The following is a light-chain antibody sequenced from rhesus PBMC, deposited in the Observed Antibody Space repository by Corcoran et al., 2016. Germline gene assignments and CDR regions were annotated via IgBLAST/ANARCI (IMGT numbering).Light chain of an antibody. CDR2: SAS. V-gene: IGKV1-46*01. CDR3: QQYYSGPYR. CDR1: QSFSSS. J-gene: IGKJ2*01. Sequence: DIQMTQSPSSLSASVGDTVTITCRASQSFSSSLAWYQQKPGKAPKLLIYSASSLQSGVPSRFCGSKYGTAFTLTISSLQPEDIASYYCQQYYSGPYRFGQGTKVEIK.